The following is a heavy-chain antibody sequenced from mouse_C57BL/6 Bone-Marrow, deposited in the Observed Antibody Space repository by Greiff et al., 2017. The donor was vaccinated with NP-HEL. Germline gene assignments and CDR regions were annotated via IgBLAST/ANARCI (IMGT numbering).Heavy chain of an antibody. D-gene: IGHD3-3*01. CDR2: ISSGGDYI. CDR3: TREGLGRRAMDY. CDR1: GFTFSSYA. Sequence: EVQLQESGEGLVKPGGSLKLSCAASGFTFSSYAMSWVRQTPEKRLEWVAYISSGGDYIYYADTVKGRFTISRDNARNTLYLQMSSLKSEDTAMYYCTREGLGRRAMDYWGQGTSVTVSS. V-gene: IGHV5-9-1*02. J-gene: IGHJ4*01.